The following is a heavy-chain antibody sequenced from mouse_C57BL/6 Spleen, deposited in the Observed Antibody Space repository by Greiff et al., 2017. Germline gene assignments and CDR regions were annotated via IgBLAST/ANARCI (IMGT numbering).Heavy chain of an antibody. Sequence: EVKVVESGGGLVKPGGSLKLSCAASGFTFSSYAMSWVRQTPEKRLEWVATISDGGSYTYYPDNVKGRFTISRDNAKNNLYLQMSHLKSEDTAMYYCARDQDYYGSSYFDYWGQGTTLTVSS. V-gene: IGHV5-4*01. CDR2: ISDGGSYT. D-gene: IGHD1-1*01. CDR3: ARDQDYYGSSYFDY. J-gene: IGHJ2*01. CDR1: GFTFSSYA.